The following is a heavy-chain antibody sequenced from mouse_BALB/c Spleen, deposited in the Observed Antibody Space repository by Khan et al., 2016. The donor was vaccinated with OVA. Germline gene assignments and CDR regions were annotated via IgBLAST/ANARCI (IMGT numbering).Heavy chain of an antibody. V-gene: IGHV3-2*02. D-gene: IGHD2-4*01. CDR3: ARKDYYDYDPFPY. CDR2: INYSGNT. CDR1: GYSINSEYA. Sequence: VQLKESGPGLVKPSQSLSLTCTVTGYSINSEYAWNWIRQFPGNKLEWMGYINYSGNTRFTPSLKSRTSITRDTSKNQFFLQLNSVTTEDTATYYCARKDYYDYDPFPYWGQGTLVTVSA. J-gene: IGHJ3*01.